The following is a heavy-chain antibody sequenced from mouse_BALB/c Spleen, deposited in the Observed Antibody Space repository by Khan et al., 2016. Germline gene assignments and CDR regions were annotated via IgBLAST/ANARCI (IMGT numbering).Heavy chain of an antibody. D-gene: IGHD1-1*01. J-gene: IGHJ2*01. Sequence: EVQLQESGPGLVKPSQSLSLTCTVTGYSITSDYAWNWIRQFPGNKLEWMGYISYSGSTSYNPSLKSRLSITRDTSKNQFFLQLNSVTTEDTATYYCARYYYGSSYVDYWGQGTTLTVSS. CDR2: ISYSGST. CDR1: GYSITSDYA. V-gene: IGHV3-2*02. CDR3: ARYYYGSSYVDY.